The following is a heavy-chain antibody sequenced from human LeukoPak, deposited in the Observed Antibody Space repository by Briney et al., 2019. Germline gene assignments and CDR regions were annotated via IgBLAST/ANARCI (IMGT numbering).Heavy chain of an antibody. CDR3: ARSETGYFDWLDY. CDR1: GGSISSYY. D-gene: IGHD3-9*01. J-gene: IGHJ4*02. CDR2: IYYSGST. Sequence: KPSETLSLTCTVSGGSISSYYWSWIRQPPGKGLEWIGYIYYSGSTNYNPSLKSRVTISVDTSKNQFSLKLSSVTAADTAVYYCARSETGYFDWLDYWGQGTLVTVSS. V-gene: IGHV4-59*01.